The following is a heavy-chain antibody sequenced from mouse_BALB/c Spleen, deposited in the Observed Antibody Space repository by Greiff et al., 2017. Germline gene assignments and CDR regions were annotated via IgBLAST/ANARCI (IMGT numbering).Heavy chain of an antibody. CDR3: NAPDGYYQYYFDY. V-gene: IGHV14-4*02. CDR1: GFNIKAYY. J-gene: IGHJ2*01. CDR2: IDPENGDT. D-gene: IGHD2-3*01. Sequence: VQLQQSGAELVRSGASVKLSCTASGFNIKAYYMHWVKQRPEQGLEWIGWIDPENGDTEYAPKFQGKATMTADTSSNTAYLQLSSLTSEDTAVYYCNAPDGYYQYYFDYWGQGTTLTVSS.